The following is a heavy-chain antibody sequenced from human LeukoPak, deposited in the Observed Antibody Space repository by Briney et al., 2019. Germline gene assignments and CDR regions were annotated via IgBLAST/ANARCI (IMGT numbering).Heavy chain of an antibody. CDR2: INPSGGST. CDR3: ARGQRSGWGLDNWFDP. J-gene: IGHJ5*02. D-gene: IGHD6-19*01. CDR1: GYTFTSYY. V-gene: IGHV1-46*01. Sequence: ASVKVSCKASGYTFTSYYTHWVRQAPGQGLEWMGIINPSGGSTNYAQKFQGRVTMTRDTSISTAYMELSRLRSDDTAVYYCARGQRSGWGLDNWFDPWGQGTLVTVSS.